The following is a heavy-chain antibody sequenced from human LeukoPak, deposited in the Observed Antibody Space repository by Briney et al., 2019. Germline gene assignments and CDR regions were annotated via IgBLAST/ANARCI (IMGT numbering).Heavy chain of an antibody. CDR1: GFTVSSNY. Sequence: GGSLRLSCAASGFTVSSNYMSWVRQAPGKGLVWVSVIYSGGSTYYADSVKGRFTISRDNSKNTLYLQMNSLRAEDTAVYYCARDAGRSYYFDYWGQGTLVTVSS. CDR3: ARDAGRSYYFDY. D-gene: IGHD6-13*01. V-gene: IGHV3-53*01. CDR2: IYSGGST. J-gene: IGHJ4*02.